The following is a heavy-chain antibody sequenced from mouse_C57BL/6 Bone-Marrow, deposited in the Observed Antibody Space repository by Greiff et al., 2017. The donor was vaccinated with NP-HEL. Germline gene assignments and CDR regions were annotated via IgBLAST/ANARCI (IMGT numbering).Heavy chain of an antibody. CDR2: LYPRSGHT. D-gene: IGHD1-1*01. CDR3: AIGEDPYYSGRSLPWFAY. V-gene: IGHV1-81*01. Sequence: QVQLQQSGAELARPGASVKLSCKASGYTFTSYGISWVKQRTGQGLEWIGALYPRSGHTYYTEKLKGKATLPADKSYSTAYMELRSLPSEDSSVYFCAIGEDPYYSGRSLPWFAYWGQGTLVTVSA. J-gene: IGHJ3*01. CDR1: GYTFTSYG.